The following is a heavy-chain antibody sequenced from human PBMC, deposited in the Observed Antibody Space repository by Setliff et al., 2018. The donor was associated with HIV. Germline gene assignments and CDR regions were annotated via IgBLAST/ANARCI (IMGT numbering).Heavy chain of an antibody. J-gene: IGHJ4*02. V-gene: IGHV3-23*01. CDR2: ISGSGGST. CDR3: AKATHLSHVPTLKCEFDY. D-gene: IGHD2-15*01. CDR1: GFTFSSYA. Sequence: PGESLKISCAASGFTFSSYAMSWVRQAPGKGLEWVSAISGSGGSTHYADSVKGRFTISRDNSKNTLYLQMNSLRAEDTAVYYCAKATHLSHVPTLKCEFDYWGQGTLVTVSS.